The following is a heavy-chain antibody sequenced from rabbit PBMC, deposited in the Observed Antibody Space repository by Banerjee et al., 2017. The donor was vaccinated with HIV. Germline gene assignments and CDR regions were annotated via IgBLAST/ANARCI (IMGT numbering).Heavy chain of an antibody. CDR3: ARELAGVIGWKFDL. CDR2: INTSSGNT. Sequence: QEQLVESGGGLVKPEGSLTLTCKASGFDLSSYYDMCWVRQAPGKGLEWIACINTSSGNTVYTSWAKGRFTITKTTSTTVTLQMTSLAAADTSTYFCARELAGVIGWKFDLGGPGTLVTVS. CDR1: GFDLSSYYD. V-gene: IGHV1S45*01. J-gene: IGHJ4*01. D-gene: IGHD4-1*01.